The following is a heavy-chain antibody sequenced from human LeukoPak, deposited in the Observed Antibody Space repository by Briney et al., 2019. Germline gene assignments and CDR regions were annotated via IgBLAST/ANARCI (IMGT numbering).Heavy chain of an antibody. CDR3: ARRGANSGSYSHFDL. Sequence: PSETLSLTCTVSGGSISNYYGNWIRQPPGKGLEWIGNIYYSGSTNYSPSLKSRVTISVDTSKHQLSLKLTALTAADTDVYYCARRGANSGSYSHFDLWGRGTLVTVSS. V-gene: IGHV4-59*01. CDR1: GGSISNYY. J-gene: IGHJ2*01. D-gene: IGHD1-26*01. CDR2: IYYSGST.